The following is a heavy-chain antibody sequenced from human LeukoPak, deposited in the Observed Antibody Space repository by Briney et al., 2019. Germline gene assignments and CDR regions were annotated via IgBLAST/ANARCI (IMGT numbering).Heavy chain of an antibody. CDR1: GYSISSGYY. J-gene: IGHJ5*02. D-gene: IGHD4-17*01. Sequence: ASETLSLTCTVSGYSISSGYYWGWIRQPPGKGLEWIGSIYHSGSTYYNPSLKSRVTISVDTSKNQFSLELSSVTAADTAVYYCARDAGTTGEVKFDPWGQGTLVTVSS. CDR2: IYHSGST. CDR3: ARDAGTTGEVKFDP. V-gene: IGHV4-38-2*02.